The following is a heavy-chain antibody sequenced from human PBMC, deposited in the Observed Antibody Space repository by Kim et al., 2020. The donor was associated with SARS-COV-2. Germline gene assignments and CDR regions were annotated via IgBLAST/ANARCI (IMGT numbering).Heavy chain of an antibody. CDR3: ARESWSDNFVDL. D-gene: IGHD3-3*01. Sequence: GGSLRLSCGASGFSFSTYWMHWVRQTPGKGLVWVSRINSDGSRATHVDSVEGRFTIFRDNAKNTLYLQMNRLRVEDTAVYFCARESWSDNFVDLWGQGTLVTVSS. J-gene: IGHJ4*02. V-gene: IGHV3-74*01. CDR1: GFSFSTYW. CDR2: INSDGSRA.